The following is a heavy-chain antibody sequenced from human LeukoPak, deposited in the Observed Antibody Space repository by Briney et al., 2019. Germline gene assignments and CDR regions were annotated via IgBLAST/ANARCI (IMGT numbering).Heavy chain of an antibody. V-gene: IGHV4-59*12. J-gene: IGHJ4*02. CDR1: GGSFSGYY. CDR3: ARYSYGYETDDY. Sequence: SETLSLTCAVYGGSFSGYYWSWIRQPPGKGLEWIGYIYYSGSTNYNPSLKSRVTISVDTSKNQFSLKLSSVTAADTAVYYCARYSYGYETDDYWGQGTLVTVSS. CDR2: IYYSGST. D-gene: IGHD5-18*01.